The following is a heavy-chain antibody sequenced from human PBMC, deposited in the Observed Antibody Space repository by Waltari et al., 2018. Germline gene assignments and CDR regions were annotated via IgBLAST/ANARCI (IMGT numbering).Heavy chain of an antibody. V-gene: IGHV3-7*01. CDR1: GFTFSSYW. Sequence: EVQLVESGGGLVQPGGSLRLSCAASGFTFSSYWMSWVRQAPGKGLEWVANIKQDGSEKYYVDSVKGRFTISRDNAKNSLYLQMNSLRAEDTAVYYCARDRGGELTGLNWFDPWGQGTLVTVSS. CDR3: ARDRGGELTGLNWFDP. D-gene: IGHD7-27*01. CDR2: IKQDGSEK. J-gene: IGHJ5*02.